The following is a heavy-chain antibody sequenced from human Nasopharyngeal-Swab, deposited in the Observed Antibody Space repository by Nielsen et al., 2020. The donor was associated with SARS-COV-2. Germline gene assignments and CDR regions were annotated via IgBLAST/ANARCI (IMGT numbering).Heavy chain of an antibody. D-gene: IGHD3-10*01. CDR2: IIPNSGAT. CDR1: VYTFTDYY. Sequence: ASVKVSCKASVYTFTDYYVHWVRQAPGQGLEWMGRIIPNSGATEYARKFQYRVNLSRDASISTAYMDVSRLRSDDTAVYYCATTRPRYTDSGTLKPGFYYAMDVWGQGTTVTVSS. J-gene: IGHJ6*02. CDR3: ATTRPRYTDSGTLKPGFYYAMDV. V-gene: IGHV1-2*06.